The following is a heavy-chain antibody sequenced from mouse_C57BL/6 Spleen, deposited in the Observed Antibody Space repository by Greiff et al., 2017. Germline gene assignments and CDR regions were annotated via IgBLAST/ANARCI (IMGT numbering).Heavy chain of an antibody. Sequence: QLRESGAELVRPGASVTLSCKASGYTFTDYEMHWVKQTPVHGLEWIGAIDPETGGTAYNQKFKGKAILTADKSSSTAYMELRSLTSEDSAVYYCTRKLPYFDFWGQGTTLTVSS. CDR3: TRKLPYFDF. CDR2: IDPETGGT. CDR1: GYTFTDYE. D-gene: IGHD2-1*01. V-gene: IGHV1-15*01. J-gene: IGHJ2*01.